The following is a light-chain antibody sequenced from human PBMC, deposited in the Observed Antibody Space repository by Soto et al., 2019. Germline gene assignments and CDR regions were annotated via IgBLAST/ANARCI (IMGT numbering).Light chain of an antibody. CDR1: QSVSSN. Sequence: EIVMTQSPATLSVSPGERATLSCRASQSVSSNLAWYQQHPGQAPRLLIYGASTRATGIPARFSGSGSGTEFTLTISSLQSEDFAVYYCQQYNNWPPPYTFGQGTKLEIK. CDR2: GAS. V-gene: IGKV3-15*01. J-gene: IGKJ2*01. CDR3: QQYNNWPPPYT.